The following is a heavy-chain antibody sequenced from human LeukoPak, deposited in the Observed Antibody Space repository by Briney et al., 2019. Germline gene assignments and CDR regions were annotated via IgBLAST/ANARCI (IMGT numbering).Heavy chain of an antibody. V-gene: IGHV4-31*03. CDR1: GGSISNGGYY. CDR2: IYYSGST. Sequence: PSETLSLTCTVSGGSISNGGYYWSWIRQHPGKGLEWIGYIYYSGSTYYNPSLKSRVTISVDTSKNQFSLKLGSVTAADTAVYYCARISSWARSLDYWGQGTLVTVSS. CDR3: ARISSWARSLDY. J-gene: IGHJ4*02. D-gene: IGHD6-13*01.